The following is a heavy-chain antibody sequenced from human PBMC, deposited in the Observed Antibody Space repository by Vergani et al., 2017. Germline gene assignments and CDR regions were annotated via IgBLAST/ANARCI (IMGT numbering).Heavy chain of an antibody. CDR1: GGSISSSSYY. Sequence: QLQLQESGPGLVKPSETLSLTCTVSGGSISSSSYYWGWIRQPPGKGLEWIGSIYYSGSTYYNPSLKSRVTISVDTSKNQFSLKLSSVTAADTAVYYCARGRRSGRHHFDPWGQGTLVTVSS. J-gene: IGHJ5*02. CDR2: IYYSGST. V-gene: IGHV4-39*07. D-gene: IGHD1-26*01. CDR3: ARGRRSGRHHFDP.